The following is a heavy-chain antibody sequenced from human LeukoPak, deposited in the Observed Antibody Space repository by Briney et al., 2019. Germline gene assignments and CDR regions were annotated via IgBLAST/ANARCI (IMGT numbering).Heavy chain of an antibody. J-gene: IGHJ4*02. CDR1: GFTFSSYS. CDR2: ISSSSSTI. Sequence: PGGSLRLSCAASGFTFSSYSMNWVRQAPGKGLEWVSYISSSSSTIYYADSVKGRFTISRDNSKNTLYLQMNSLRAEDTAVYYCAKRDYGDSDYWGQGTLVTVSS. D-gene: IGHD4-17*01. CDR3: AKRDYGDSDY. V-gene: IGHV3-48*01.